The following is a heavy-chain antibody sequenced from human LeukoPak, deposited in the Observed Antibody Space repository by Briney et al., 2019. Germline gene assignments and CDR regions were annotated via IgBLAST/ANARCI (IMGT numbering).Heavy chain of an antibody. CDR3: ARLYYDFWSGPKYYYYGMDV. D-gene: IGHD3-3*01. CDR1: GGSFSGYY. J-gene: IGHJ6*02. CDR2: INHSGST. V-gene: IGHV4-34*01. Sequence: SETLSLTCAVYGGSFSGYYWSWIRQPPGKGLEWIGEINHSGSTNYSPSLKSRVTISVDTSKNQFSLKLSSVTAADTAVYYCARLYYDFWSGPKYYYYGMDVWGQGTTVTVSS.